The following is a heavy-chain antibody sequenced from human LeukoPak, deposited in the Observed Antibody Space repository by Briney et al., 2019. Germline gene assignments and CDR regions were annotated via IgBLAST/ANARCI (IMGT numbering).Heavy chain of an antibody. Sequence: GGSLRLSCAASGFTFDDYAMHWVRQGPGKGLEWVSGISWDSGRVNFADSVKGRFTISRDNAKNSLYLQMNSLRAEDTALYYCARVRGTHPHYYYYYMDVWGKGTTVTVSS. CDR1: GFTFDDYA. D-gene: IGHD1-1*01. V-gene: IGHV3-9*01. CDR2: ISWDSGRV. J-gene: IGHJ6*03. CDR3: ARVRGTHPHYYYYYMDV.